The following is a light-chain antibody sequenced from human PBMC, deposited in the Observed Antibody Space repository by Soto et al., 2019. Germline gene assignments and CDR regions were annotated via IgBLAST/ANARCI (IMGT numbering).Light chain of an antibody. V-gene: IGLV2-14*03. CDR3: TSWTTSTTMI. J-gene: IGLJ2*01. CDR2: DVN. Sequence: QSVLTQPAXVSGSPGQSITISCTGTRSDIGAYNFVSWYQQHPGEVPKLMLYDVNVRPSGVSNRFSGSKSGNTASLTISGLQAEDEADYYCTSWTTSTTMIFGGGTKVTVL. CDR1: RSDIGAYNF.